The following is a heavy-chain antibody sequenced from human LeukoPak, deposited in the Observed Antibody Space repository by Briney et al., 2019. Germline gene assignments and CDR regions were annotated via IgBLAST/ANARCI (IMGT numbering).Heavy chain of an antibody. D-gene: IGHD2-2*02. Sequence: PGGSLRLSFAAPGLTFSSYGMHWFRKAPGKGLEWVAFIRYDGSNKYYADSVKGRFTISRDNSKNTLYLQMNSLRAEDTAVYYCAKDRCSSTSCYTGGFDYWGQGTLVTVSS. J-gene: IGHJ4*02. V-gene: IGHV3-30*02. CDR2: IRYDGSNK. CDR3: AKDRCSSTSCYTGGFDY. CDR1: GLTFSSYG.